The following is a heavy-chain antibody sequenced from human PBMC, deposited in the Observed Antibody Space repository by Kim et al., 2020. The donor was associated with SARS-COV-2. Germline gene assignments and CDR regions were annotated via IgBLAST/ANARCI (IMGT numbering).Heavy chain of an antibody. CDR1: GFTFSSYG. J-gene: IGHJ4*02. CDR3: AKNPTYYGSGSYYNYFDY. CDR2: ISYDGSNK. V-gene: IGHV3-30*18. Sequence: GGSLRLSCAASGFTFSSYGMHWVRQAPGKGLEWVAVISYDGSNKYYADSVKGRFTISRDNSKNTLYLQMNSLRAEDTAVYYCAKNPTYYGSGSYYNYFDYWGQGTLVTVSS. D-gene: IGHD3-10*01.